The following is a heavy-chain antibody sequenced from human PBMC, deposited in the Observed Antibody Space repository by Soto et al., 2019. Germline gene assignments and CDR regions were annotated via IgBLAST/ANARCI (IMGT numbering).Heavy chain of an antibody. V-gene: IGHV2-5*02. CDR1: GFSLSTSGVG. CDR2: IYWDDDK. CDR3: ALPKPTYYYGSGVDV. J-gene: IGHJ6*02. Sequence: QITLKESGPTLVKPTQTLTLTCTFSGFSLSTSGVGVGWIRQPPGKALEWLALIYWDDDKRYSPSLKSRLTITKDTSKNKVVLTMTNMEPVDTATYYCALPKPTYYYGSGVDVWGQGTTVTVSS. D-gene: IGHD3-10*01.